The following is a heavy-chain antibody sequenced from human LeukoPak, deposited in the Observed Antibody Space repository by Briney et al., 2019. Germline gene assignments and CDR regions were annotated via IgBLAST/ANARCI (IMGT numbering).Heavy chain of an antibody. CDR2: ISHDSAII. V-gene: IGHV3-48*04. Sequence: GGSLRLSCAASGFTFRRDSMNWVRQAPGKGLEWISYISHDSAIIYYADSVRGRFTMSRDNAKNSLYLQMHSLRAEDTAVYYCARDDGIFGVISDPIGPWGQGTLVTVSS. D-gene: IGHD3-3*01. CDR1: GFTFRRDS. CDR3: ARDDGIFGVISDPIGP. J-gene: IGHJ5*02.